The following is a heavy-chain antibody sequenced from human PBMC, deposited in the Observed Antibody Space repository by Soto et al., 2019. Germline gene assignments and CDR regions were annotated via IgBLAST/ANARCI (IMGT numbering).Heavy chain of an antibody. J-gene: IGHJ4*02. Sequence: QVHLVQSGAEVRKPGASVKVSCKASGYTFTSYAMHWVRQTPGQRLEWMGWINAGNGNTKYSQKFPXRXXITRDTSASTAYMELSSLRSEDTAVYYCARGLNGYLHYFDYWGQGTLVTVSS. CDR2: INAGNGNT. CDR1: GYTFTSYA. V-gene: IGHV1-3*01. D-gene: IGHD5-18*01. CDR3: ARGLNGYLHYFDY.